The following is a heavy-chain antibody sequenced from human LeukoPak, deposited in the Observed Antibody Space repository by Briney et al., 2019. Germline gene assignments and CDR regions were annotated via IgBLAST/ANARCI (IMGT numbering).Heavy chain of an antibody. CDR2: IRGSGGST. D-gene: IGHD3-10*01. CDR3: ARSIYATGSFYTFDI. V-gene: IGHV3-23*01. Sequence: GGSLRLSCAASGFTFSSYAMSWVRQVPGKAPEWVSGIRGSGGSTYSADTVKGRFSMSRDNSKNTLYLQMNTRIAEDTAVYYCARSIYATGSFYTFDIWGQGTKVTVSS. CDR1: GFTFSSYA. J-gene: IGHJ3*02.